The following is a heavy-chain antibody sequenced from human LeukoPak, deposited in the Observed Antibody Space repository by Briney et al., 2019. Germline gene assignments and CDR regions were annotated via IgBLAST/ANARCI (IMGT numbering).Heavy chain of an antibody. CDR3: AKLRLQLYGDY. V-gene: IGHV3-23*01. D-gene: IGHD5-24*01. J-gene: IGHJ4*02. Sequence: GSLRLSFAASGFTFSSYAMSWVRQAPGKGLEWVSAISGSGGSTYYADSVKGRFTISRDNSKNTLYMQMNSLRAEDTAVYYCAKLRLQLYGDYCCEGTLVTVSS. CDR2: ISGSGGST. CDR1: GFTFSSYA.